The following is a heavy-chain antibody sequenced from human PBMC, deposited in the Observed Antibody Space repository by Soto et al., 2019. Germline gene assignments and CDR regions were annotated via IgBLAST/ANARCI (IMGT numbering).Heavy chain of an antibody. Sequence: PGGSLRLSCAASGFTFSSYSMNWVRQAPGKGLEWVAVISYDGGNKYYADSVKGRFTISRDNSKNTLYLQMNSLRADDTAVYYCAREGDSTAVAGWGVPWFDPWGQGTLVTVSS. CDR3: AREGDSTAVAGWGVPWFDP. V-gene: IGHV3-30*03. J-gene: IGHJ5*02. CDR2: ISYDGGNK. CDR1: GFTFSSYS. D-gene: IGHD6-19*01.